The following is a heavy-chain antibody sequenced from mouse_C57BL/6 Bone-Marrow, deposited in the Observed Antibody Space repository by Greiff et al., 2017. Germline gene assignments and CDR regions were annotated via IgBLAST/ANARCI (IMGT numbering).Heavy chain of an antibody. D-gene: IGHD1-1*01. CDR3: ARALRAY. J-gene: IGHJ3*01. Sequence: VQLQQSGPELMKPGASVKISCKASGYSFTSYYMHWVKQSHGKSLEWIGYIDPFNGGTSYNQKFKGKATLTVDKSSSTAYMHLISLTSEDSAVYYCARALRAYWGQGTLVTVSA. CDR2: IDPFNGGT. CDR1: GYSFTSYY. V-gene: IGHV1S135*01.